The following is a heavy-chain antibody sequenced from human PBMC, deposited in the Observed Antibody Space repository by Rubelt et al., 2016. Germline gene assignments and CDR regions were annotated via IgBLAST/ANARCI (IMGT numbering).Heavy chain of an antibody. CDR3: ARASSVNRFDY. Sequence: YGGGVVQPGRSLRLSCAASRFTFSSDAMHWVRQAPGKGLEWVAVISFDGSDKYYADSVKGRFTISRDNSKNTLYLQMNSLRAEDTAVYYCARASSVNRFDYWGQGTLVTVSS. J-gene: IGHJ4*02. V-gene: IGHV3-30*04. D-gene: IGHD1-14*01. CDR1: RFTFSSDA. CDR2: ISFDGSDK.